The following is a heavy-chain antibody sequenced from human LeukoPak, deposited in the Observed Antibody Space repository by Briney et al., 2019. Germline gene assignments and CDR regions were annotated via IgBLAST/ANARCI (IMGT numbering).Heavy chain of an antibody. CDR3: ARVELWSRGFFDY. D-gene: IGHD5-18*01. Sequence: PGGSLRLSCAASGFTFSSYSMNWVRQAPGEGLEWVSSISSSSSYIYYADSVKGRFTISRDNAKNSLYLQMNSLRAEDTAVYYCARVELWSRGFFDYWGQGTLVTVSS. CDR1: GFTFSSYS. V-gene: IGHV3-21*01. J-gene: IGHJ4*02. CDR2: ISSSSSYI.